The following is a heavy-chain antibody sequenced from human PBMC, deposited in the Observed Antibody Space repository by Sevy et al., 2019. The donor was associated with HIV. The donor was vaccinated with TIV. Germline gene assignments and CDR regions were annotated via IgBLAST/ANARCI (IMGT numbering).Heavy chain of an antibody. V-gene: IGHV4-59*01. D-gene: IGHD5-18*01. CDR1: GVSISSDY. J-gene: IGHJ6*03. Sequence: SETLSLTCRVSGVSISSDYWSWIRQPPGKEPEWIGYIHHSGNSNYKTSLKSRVTMSVDTSKNQFSLNLRSVSAADTAVYYCARSVSANYMDVRGKGTTVTVFS. CDR3: ARSVSANYMDV. CDR2: IHHSGNS.